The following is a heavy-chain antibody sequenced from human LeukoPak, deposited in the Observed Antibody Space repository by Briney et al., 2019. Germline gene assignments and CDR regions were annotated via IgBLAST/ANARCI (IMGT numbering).Heavy chain of an antibody. V-gene: IGHV1-69*04. CDR2: IIPILGIA. CDR1: AGTFSSYT. J-gene: IGHJ6*02. D-gene: IGHD1-26*01. CDR3: ARDHGMGGMDV. Sequence: SVKISCKASAGTFSSYTISWVRQAPGQGLQWMGRIIPILGIANYAQKFQRRVTITADKSTSTAYMELSSLRSEDTAVYYCARDHGMGGMDVWGQGTTVTVSS.